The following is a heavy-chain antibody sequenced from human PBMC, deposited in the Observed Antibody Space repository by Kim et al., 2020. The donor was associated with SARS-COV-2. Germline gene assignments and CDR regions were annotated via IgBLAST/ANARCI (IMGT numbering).Heavy chain of an antibody. CDR3: ARETQTSYCSGGSCYLNYYGMDV. CDR2: IYYSGST. Sequence: SETLSLTCTVSGGSISSYYWSWIRQPPGKGLEWIGYIYYSGSTNYNPSLKSRVTISVDTSKNQFSLKLSSVTAADTAVYYCARETQTSYCSGGSCYLNYYGMDVWGQGTTVTVSS. V-gene: IGHV4-59*13. CDR1: GGSISSYY. J-gene: IGHJ6*02. D-gene: IGHD2-15*01.